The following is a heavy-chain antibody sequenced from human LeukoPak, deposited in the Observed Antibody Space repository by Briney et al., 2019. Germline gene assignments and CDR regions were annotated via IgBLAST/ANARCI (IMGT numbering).Heavy chain of an antibody. D-gene: IGHD1-26*01. CDR2: IYHTGTT. V-gene: IGHV4-59*06. J-gene: IGHJ2*01. CDR1: SGSISTYY. CDR3: ARTEGAGLNSWYFDL. Sequence: PSETLSLTCTVSSGSISTYYWSWIRQPPVKGLEWIGNIYHTGTTYYNPSLKSRVIMSVDTSKNQFSLRLSSVSAADTAVYYCARTEGAGLNSWYFDLWGRGTLVTVSS.